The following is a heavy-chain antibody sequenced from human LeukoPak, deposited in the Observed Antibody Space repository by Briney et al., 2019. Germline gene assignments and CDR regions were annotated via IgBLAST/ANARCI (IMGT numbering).Heavy chain of an antibody. CDR1: GGSISSSGYY. Sequence: SETLSLTCSVSGGSISSSGYYWVWIRQPPGKGLEWIGSVYNSGSTYYNPSLKSRVTIDADMSKNQFSLRLSSMTAADTAVYYCARLSYRAVVGVDDPWGSGTLVTVSS. CDR2: VYNSGST. J-gene: IGHJ5*02. D-gene: IGHD3-16*02. CDR3: ARLSYRAVVGVDDP. V-gene: IGHV4-39*01.